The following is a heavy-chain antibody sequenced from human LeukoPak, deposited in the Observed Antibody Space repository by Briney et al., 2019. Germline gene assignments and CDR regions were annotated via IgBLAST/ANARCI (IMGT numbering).Heavy chain of an antibody. V-gene: IGHV3-30*04. CDR1: GFTFSSYA. J-gene: IGHJ6*02. Sequence: PGGSLRLSCAASGFTFSSYAMSWVRQAPGKGLEWVAVISYDGSNKYYADSVKGRFTISRDNSKNTLYLQMNSLRAEDTAVYYCARDFTERITIFGVVISDYYYYGMDVWGQGTTVTVSS. D-gene: IGHD3-3*01. CDR2: ISYDGSNK. CDR3: ARDFTERITIFGVVISDYYYYGMDV.